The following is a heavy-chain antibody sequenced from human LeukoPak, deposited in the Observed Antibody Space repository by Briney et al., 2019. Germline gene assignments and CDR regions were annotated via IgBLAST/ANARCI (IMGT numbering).Heavy chain of an antibody. D-gene: IGHD6-19*01. CDR3: ARDLVWYSSGWYPGGDAFDI. CDR2: IYSGGST. V-gene: IGHV3-66*01. CDR1: GFTVSSNY. Sequence: GGSLRLSCAASGFTVSSNYMSWVRQAPGKGLEWVSVIYSGGSTYYADSVKGRFTISRDNSKNTLYLQMNSLRAEATAVYYCARDLVWYSSGWYPGGDAFDIWGQGTMVTVSS. J-gene: IGHJ3*02.